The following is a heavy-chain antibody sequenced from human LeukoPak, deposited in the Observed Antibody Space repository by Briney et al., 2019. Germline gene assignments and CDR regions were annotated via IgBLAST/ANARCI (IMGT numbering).Heavy chain of an antibody. CDR1: GFTFSSYA. V-gene: IGHV3-23*01. CDR2: ISGSGGST. D-gene: IGHD2-15*01. J-gene: IGHJ3*02. CDR3: ANDLWSGGSCCDAFDI. Sequence: PGASLRRSCAASGFTFSSYAMSWVRQAPGKGLEWVSGISGSGGSTYYADAVKGRFTISRDNSKNTLYLQMNSLRVEDTAVYYCANDLWSGGSCCDAFDIWGQGTMVTVSS.